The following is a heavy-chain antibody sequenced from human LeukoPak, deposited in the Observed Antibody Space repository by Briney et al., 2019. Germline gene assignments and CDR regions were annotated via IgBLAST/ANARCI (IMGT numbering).Heavy chain of an antibody. J-gene: IGHJ4*02. CDR1: GYTFTSYY. CDR2: INPSGGST. V-gene: IGHV1-46*01. CDR3: ARGGYSYGSNYYFDY. Sequence: ASVKVSCKASGYTFTSYYMHWVRQAPGQGLEWMGIINPSGGSTCYAQKFQGRVTMTRDTSTSTVYMELSSLRSEDTAVYYCARGGYSYGSNYYFDYWGQGTLVTVSS. D-gene: IGHD5-18*01.